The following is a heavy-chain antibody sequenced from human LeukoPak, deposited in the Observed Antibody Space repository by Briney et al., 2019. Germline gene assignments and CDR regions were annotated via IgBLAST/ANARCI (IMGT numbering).Heavy chain of an antibody. CDR2: INPSGGST. Sequence: ASVKVSCKASGYTFTSYYMHWVRQAPGQGLEWMGIINPSGGSTSYAQKFQGRVTMTRDTSTSTVYMELSSLRSEDTALYYCARSPDYYGSGSYVADYWGQGTLVTVSS. V-gene: IGHV1-46*01. CDR3: ARSPDYYGSGSYVADY. D-gene: IGHD3-10*01. J-gene: IGHJ4*02. CDR1: GYTFTSYY.